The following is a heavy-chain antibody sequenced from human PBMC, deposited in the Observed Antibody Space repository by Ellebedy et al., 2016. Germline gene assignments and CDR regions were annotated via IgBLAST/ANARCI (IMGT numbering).Heavy chain of an antibody. D-gene: IGHD3-3*01. V-gene: IGHV1-8*01. CDR3: ARRGLRFERYFALDV. CDR1: RYTFTSHD. J-gene: IGHJ6*02. CDR2: MNPNSGDA. Sequence: ASVKVSXKASRYTFTSHDINWVRQASGQGLEWVGWMNPNSGDAAYAQKFQGRVTMTRNTSINTAFMELNSLTSEDTAIYSCARRGLRFERYFALDVWGQGTTVTVSS.